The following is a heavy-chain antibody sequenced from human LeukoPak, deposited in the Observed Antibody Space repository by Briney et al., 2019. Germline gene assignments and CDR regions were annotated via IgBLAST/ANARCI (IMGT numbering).Heavy chain of an antibody. D-gene: IGHD5-24*01. V-gene: IGHV3-30*02. Sequence: PGGSLRLSCAASGFTFSSYGMHWVRQAPGKGLEWVAFIRYDGSNKYYADSVKGRFTISRDNSKNTLYLQMNSLRAEDTAVYYCARDRRDGYLIVGYGMDVWGQGTTVTVSS. CDR1: GFTFSSYG. CDR3: ARDRRDGYLIVGYGMDV. J-gene: IGHJ6*02. CDR2: IRYDGSNK.